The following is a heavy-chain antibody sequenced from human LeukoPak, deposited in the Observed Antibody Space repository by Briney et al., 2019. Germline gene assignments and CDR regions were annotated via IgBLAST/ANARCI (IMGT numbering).Heavy chain of an antibody. CDR3: ARDSKKLYCSSTSCYPWGGSRSRFDP. D-gene: IGHD2-2*01. J-gene: IGHJ5*02. V-gene: IGHV4-34*01. Sequence: PSETLSLTCAVYGGSFSGYYWSWIRQPPGKGLEWIGEINHSGSTNYNPSLKSRVTISVDTSKNQFSLKLSSVTAADTAVYYCARDSKKLYCSSTSCYPWGGSRSRFDPWGQETLVTVSS. CDR1: GGSFSGYY. CDR2: INHSGST.